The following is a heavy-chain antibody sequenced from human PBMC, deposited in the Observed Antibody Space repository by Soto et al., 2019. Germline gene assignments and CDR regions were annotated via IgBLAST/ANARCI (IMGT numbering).Heavy chain of an antibody. V-gene: IGHV3-30*18. CDR1: GFTFSSYG. CDR3: AKDRAVTASIYYFDY. D-gene: IGHD2-21*02. Sequence: PVGSLRLSCAASGFTFSSYGMHWVRQAPGKGLEWVAVISYDGSNKYYADSVKGRFTISRDNSKNTLYLQMNSLRAEDTAVYYCAKDRAVTASIYYFDYWGQGTLVTVSS. CDR2: ISYDGSNK. J-gene: IGHJ4*02.